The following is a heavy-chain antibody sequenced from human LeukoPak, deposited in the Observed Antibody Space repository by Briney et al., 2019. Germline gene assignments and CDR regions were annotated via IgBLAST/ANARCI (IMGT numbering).Heavy chain of an antibody. D-gene: IGHD3-9*01. V-gene: IGHV4-34*01. J-gene: IGHJ4*02. CDR3: ARLDYDILTGPFDY. CDR2: INHSGST. Sequence: KPSETLSLTCAVYGGSFSGYYWSWIRQPPGKGLEWIGEINHSGSTNYNPSLKGRVAISVDTSKNQFSLKLSSVTAADTAVYYCARLDYDILTGPFDYWGQGTLVTVSS. CDR1: GGSFSGYY.